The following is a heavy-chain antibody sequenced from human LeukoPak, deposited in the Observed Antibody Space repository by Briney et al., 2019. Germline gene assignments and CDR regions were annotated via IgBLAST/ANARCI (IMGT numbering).Heavy chain of an antibody. J-gene: IGHJ4*02. CDR2: INPSGGST. CDR1: GYTFTSYY. CDR3: ARWDEYSYGQPQGGSLDY. D-gene: IGHD5-18*01. Sequence: ASVTVSCKASGYTFTSYYMHWVRQAPGQGLEWMGIINPSGGSTSYAQKFQGRVTMTRETSTSTVYMELSSLRSEDTGVYYRARWDEYSYGQPQGGSLDYWGQGTLVIVSS. V-gene: IGHV1-46*01.